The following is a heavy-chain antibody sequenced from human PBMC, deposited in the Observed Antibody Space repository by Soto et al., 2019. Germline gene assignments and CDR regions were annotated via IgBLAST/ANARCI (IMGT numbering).Heavy chain of an antibody. CDR2: IGTSDGKT. V-gene: IGHV1-18*04. Sequence: ASVKVSCKASGYTFTSRGITWVRQAPGQGLEWMGWIGTSDGKTNYAQKVQGRATMTTDTSTSTAYMELRSLRSDDTAVYYCARGESSTSRGLVVWGQGTTVTVSS. CDR3: ARGESSTSRGLVV. CDR1: GYTFTSRG. D-gene: IGHD6-6*01. J-gene: IGHJ6*02.